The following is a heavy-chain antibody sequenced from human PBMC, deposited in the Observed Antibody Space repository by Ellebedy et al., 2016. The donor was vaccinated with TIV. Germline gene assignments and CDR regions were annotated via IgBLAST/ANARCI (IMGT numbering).Heavy chain of an antibody. V-gene: IGHV3-33*08. D-gene: IGHD2-21*02. CDR1: GFTFSSYG. J-gene: IGHJ4*02. CDR3: AREFDDYFFDY. Sequence: LSLSCAASGFTFSSYGMHWVRQAPGKGLEWVAGLWFDGDNRYYADSVKGRFTISRDNSKNTLYLQLNSLRAEDTAVYYCAREFDDYFFDYWGQGTLVTVSS. CDR2: LWFDGDNR.